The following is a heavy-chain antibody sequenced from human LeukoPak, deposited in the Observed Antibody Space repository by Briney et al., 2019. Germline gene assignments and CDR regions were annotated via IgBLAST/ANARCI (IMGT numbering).Heavy chain of an antibody. J-gene: IGHJ4*02. D-gene: IGHD3-22*01. CDR1: GYSFTSYW. V-gene: IGHV5-51*01. CDR2: IYPGDSDT. Sequence: GESLKISCKGSGYSFTSYWIGWVRQMPGKGLEWMGIIYPGDSDTRYSPSFQGQVTISADKSISTAYLQWISLKASDTAMYYCARRDHYDSSGYPNFDYWGQGTLVTVSS. CDR3: ARRDHYDSSGYPNFDY.